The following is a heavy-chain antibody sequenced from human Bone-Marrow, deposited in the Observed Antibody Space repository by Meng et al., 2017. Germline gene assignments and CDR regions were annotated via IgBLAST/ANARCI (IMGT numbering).Heavy chain of an antibody. V-gene: IGHV4-39*07. Sequence: SETLSLTCTVSGGSISRSSYYWGWIRQPPGKGLEWIGSIYYSGSTYYNPSLKSRVTISVDTSKNQFSLKLSSVTAADTAVYYCARVRFLADSSGYRVFDYWGQGTLVTVSS. CDR3: ARVRFLADSSGYRVFDY. D-gene: IGHD3-22*01. CDR2: IYYSGST. CDR1: GGSISRSSYY. J-gene: IGHJ4*02.